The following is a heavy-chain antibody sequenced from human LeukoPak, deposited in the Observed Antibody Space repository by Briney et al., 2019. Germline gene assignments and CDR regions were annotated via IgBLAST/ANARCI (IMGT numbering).Heavy chain of an antibody. D-gene: IGHD3-22*01. CDR3: ARKYYDSSGYDPNFDY. CDR1: GGSISSYY. V-gene: IGHV4-59*12. CDR2: IYYSGST. J-gene: IGHJ4*02. Sequence: PSETLSLTCTVSGGSISSYYWSWIRQPPGKGLEWIGYIYYSGSTNYNPSLKSRVTISVDTSKNQFSLKLSSVTAADTAVYYCARKYYDSSGYDPNFDYWGQGTLVTVSS.